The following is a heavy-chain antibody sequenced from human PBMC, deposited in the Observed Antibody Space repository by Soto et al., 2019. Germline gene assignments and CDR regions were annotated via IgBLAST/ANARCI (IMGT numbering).Heavy chain of an antibody. Sequence: EVQLVESGGGLVQPGGSLRLSCAASGFTFSSYEMNWVRQAPGKGLEWVSYISSSGSTIYYADSVKGRFTISRDNAKNSLYLQMNSLRAEDTAVYYCARESVVTQAFDIWGQGTMVTVSS. D-gene: IGHD2-21*02. V-gene: IGHV3-48*03. J-gene: IGHJ3*02. CDR2: ISSSGSTI. CDR3: ARESVVTQAFDI. CDR1: GFTFSSYE.